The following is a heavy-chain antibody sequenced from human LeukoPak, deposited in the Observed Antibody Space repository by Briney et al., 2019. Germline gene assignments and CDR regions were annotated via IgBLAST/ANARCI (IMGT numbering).Heavy chain of an antibody. CDR2: ISGSGSST. V-gene: IGHV3-23*01. CDR1: RCSFISYA. Sequence: PGGSLRLSCEASRCSFISYAMSWVRQAPGRGPEWVSAISGSGSSTYYADSVKGRFTISRDNAKNTLFLQMNSLRAEDTAVYYCAKMKGHPLPKYYMDVWGQGTTVTVSS. J-gene: IGHJ6*01. CDR3: AKMKGHPLPKYYMDV. D-gene: IGHD1-26*01.